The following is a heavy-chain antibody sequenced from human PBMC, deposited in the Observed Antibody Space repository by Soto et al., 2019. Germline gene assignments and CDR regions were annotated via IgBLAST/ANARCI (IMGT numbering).Heavy chain of an antibody. CDR3: ARVYQGARARVDRVIYYYMDV. Sequence: PGGSLRLSCAASGFTFSSYSMNWVRQAPGKGLEWVSYISSSSSTIYYADSVKGRFTISRDNAKNSLYLRMNSLRAEDTAVYYCARVYQGARARVDRVIYYYMDVWGKGTKVTVSS. CDR1: GFTFSSYS. CDR2: ISSSSSTI. D-gene: IGHD3-10*01. J-gene: IGHJ6*03. V-gene: IGHV3-48*01.